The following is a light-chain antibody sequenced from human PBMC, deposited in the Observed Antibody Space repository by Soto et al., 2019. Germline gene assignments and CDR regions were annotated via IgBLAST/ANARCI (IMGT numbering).Light chain of an antibody. J-gene: IGLJ1*01. Sequence: QSVLTQPASVSGSPGQSITISCTGTSGDIGGYNYVSWYRQHPGKAPQLMIYDVTNRPSGVSNRFSGSKSGNTASLTISGLRTEDEADYFCSSYTVSSTYVFGTGTKVTVL. CDR1: SGDIGGYNY. CDR2: DVT. CDR3: SSYTVSSTYV. V-gene: IGLV2-14*03.